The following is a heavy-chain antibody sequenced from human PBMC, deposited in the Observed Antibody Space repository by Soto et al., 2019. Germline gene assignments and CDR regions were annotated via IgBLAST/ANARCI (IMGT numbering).Heavy chain of an antibody. CDR3: ARWVSGSPDN. Sequence: PGGSLRLSCAASGFTLSDHYMDWDRQAPGKGLEWVGRTKNKANRYTTEYAASVNGRFTISRDDSKNSLYLQMNSLKTEDTAVYYCARWVSGSPDNWGQGTLVTVSS. V-gene: IGHV3-72*01. CDR2: TKNKANRYTT. CDR1: GFTLSDHY. J-gene: IGHJ4*02. D-gene: IGHD1-26*01.